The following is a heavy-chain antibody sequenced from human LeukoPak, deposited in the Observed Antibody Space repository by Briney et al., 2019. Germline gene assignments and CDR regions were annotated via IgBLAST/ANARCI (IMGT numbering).Heavy chain of an antibody. CDR2: IYHSGST. Sequence: SETLSLTCTVSGYSISSGYYWGWIRQPPGKGLEWIGSIYHSGSTYYNPSLKSRVTISVDTSKNQFSLKLSSVTAADTAVYYCARDPLLTYYDFWSGYYTGWFDPWGQGTLVTVSS. CDR1: GYSISSGYY. J-gene: IGHJ5*02. D-gene: IGHD3-3*01. CDR3: ARDPLLTYYDFWSGYYTGWFDP. V-gene: IGHV4-38-2*02.